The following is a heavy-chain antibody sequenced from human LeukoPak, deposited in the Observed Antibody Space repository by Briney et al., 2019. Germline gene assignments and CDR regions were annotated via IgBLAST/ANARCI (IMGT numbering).Heavy chain of an antibody. D-gene: IGHD6-6*01. Sequence: SETLSLTCTVSGGSINNSYWTWIRQPPGKGLEWIGHIYYSGRTNYSPSLKSRVTISVDTSKNQFSLKLSSVTAADTAVYYCARLSSLANIAARGRTWLDPWGQGSLVTVSS. J-gene: IGHJ5*02. CDR2: IYYSGRT. V-gene: IGHV4-59*01. CDR1: GGSINNSY. CDR3: ARLSSLANIAARGRTWLDP.